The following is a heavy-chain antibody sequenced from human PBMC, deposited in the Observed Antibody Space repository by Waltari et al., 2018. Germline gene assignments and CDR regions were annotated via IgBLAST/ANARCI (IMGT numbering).Heavy chain of an antibody. V-gene: IGHV4-38-2*02. J-gene: IGHJ5*02. CDR1: GYSLSSGCY. CDR2: IYHSGSP. D-gene: IGHD1-26*01. CDR3: ARDQGYMGWELLGWFDP. Sequence: QVQLQESGPGLAKPSETLSPTDTVSGYSLSSGCYWGCIRQPPGKGLEWIGSIYHSGSPYYNPSLKSRVTISVDTSKNQFSLKLSSVTAADTAVYYCARDQGYMGWELLGWFDPWGQGTLVTVSS.